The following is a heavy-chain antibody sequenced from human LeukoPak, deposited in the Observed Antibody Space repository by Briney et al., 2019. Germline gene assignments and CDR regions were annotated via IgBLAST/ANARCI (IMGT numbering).Heavy chain of an antibody. CDR2: ISSGGST. V-gene: IGHV3-23*01. J-gene: IGHJ4*02. CDR1: GFTFSNYA. Sequence: GGSLRLSCAASGFTFSNYAMSWVRQAPGKGLKWVSGISSGGSTYYADSVKGRFTISRDNSKNTLYLQMNSLRAEDTAVYYCAKDTYSTSPYYFDYWGQGTLVTVSS. D-gene: IGHD1-26*01. CDR3: AKDTYSTSPYYFDY.